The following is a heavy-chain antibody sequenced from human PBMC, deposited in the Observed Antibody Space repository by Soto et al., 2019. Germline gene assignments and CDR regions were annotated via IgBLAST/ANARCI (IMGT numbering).Heavy chain of an antibody. CDR2: IDSSTKYT. CDR1: GFTFRDYY. J-gene: IGHJ6*02. V-gene: IGHV3-11*05. Sequence: QVQQVESGGGLVRPGGSLRVSCEASGFTFRDYYMTWFRQAPGKGLEWLSYIDSSTKYTNYADSVKGRFTISRDNAKTSMYLQMSSLRADDTAVYYCARESYYTMDVWGQGTMVTVSS. CDR3: ARESYYTMDV.